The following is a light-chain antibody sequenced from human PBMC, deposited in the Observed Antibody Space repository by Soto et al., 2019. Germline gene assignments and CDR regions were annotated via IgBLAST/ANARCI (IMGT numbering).Light chain of an antibody. CDR1: SSNIGSNY. CDR2: RNN. V-gene: IGLV1-47*01. Sequence: QSALTQPPSASGTPGQRVTISRSGSSSNIGSNYVYWYQQLPGTAPKLLIYRNNQRPSGVPDRFSGSKSGTSASLAISGLRSEDEAAYYCAAWDDSLSGPGVFGGGTTLTVL. J-gene: IGLJ3*02. CDR3: AAWDDSLSGPGV.